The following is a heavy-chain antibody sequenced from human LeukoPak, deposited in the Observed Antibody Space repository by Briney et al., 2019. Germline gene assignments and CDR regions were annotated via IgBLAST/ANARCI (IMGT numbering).Heavy chain of an antibody. V-gene: IGHV3-53*01. Sequence: GGSLRLSCAASGFTVSSNYMSWVRQAPGKGLEWVSVFYSVGSTYYADSVKGRFTISRDNSKNTLYLQMNSLRAEDTAVYYCARGLDYGDYFDCWGQGTLVTVSS. CDR3: ARGLDYGDYFDC. CDR2: FYSVGST. CDR1: GFTVSSNY. D-gene: IGHD4-17*01. J-gene: IGHJ4*02.